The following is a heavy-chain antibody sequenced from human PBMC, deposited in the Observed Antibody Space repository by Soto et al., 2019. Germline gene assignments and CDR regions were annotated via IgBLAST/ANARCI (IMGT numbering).Heavy chain of an antibody. D-gene: IGHD6-13*01. Sequence: GASVKVSCKASGYTFTGYYMHWVRQAPGQGLEWMGWINPNSGGTNYAQKFQGWVTMTRGTSISTAYMELSRLRSDDTAVYYCARETNAIAAAGTDYYYYYGMDVWGQGTTVTVSS. CDR3: ARETNAIAAAGTDYYYYYGMDV. V-gene: IGHV1-2*04. J-gene: IGHJ6*02. CDR2: INPNSGGT. CDR1: GYTFTGYY.